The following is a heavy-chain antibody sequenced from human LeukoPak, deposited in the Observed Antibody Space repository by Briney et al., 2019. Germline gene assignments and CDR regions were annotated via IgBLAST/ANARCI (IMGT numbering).Heavy chain of an antibody. J-gene: IGHJ4*02. V-gene: IGHV4-39*01. CDR3: ARHVYSSNSGFDY. D-gene: IGHD6-13*01. CDR1: GGSISSSSYY. Sequence: PSETLSLTCTVSGGSISSSSYYWGWIRQPPGKGLEWIGTIYYRGNTYYNPSLKSRVTISVDTSKNQFSLKMSSVTAADTAVYYCARHVYSSNSGFDYWGQGTLVTVSS. CDR2: IYYRGNT.